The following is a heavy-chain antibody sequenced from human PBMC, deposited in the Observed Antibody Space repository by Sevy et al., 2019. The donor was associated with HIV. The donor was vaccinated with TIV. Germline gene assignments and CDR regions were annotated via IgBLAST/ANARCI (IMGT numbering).Heavy chain of an antibody. CDR2: IKSKIDGGPA. D-gene: IGHD3-10*01. CDR3: TTIVYGVRGVLAH. V-gene: IGHV3-15*01. J-gene: IGHJ5*02. CDR1: GFTFRNAW. Sequence: GGSLRLSCGASGFTFRNAWMTWVRQAPGKGLEWVGRIKSKIDGGPADYAASEKGRFTISRDDSKATLSLQMNSLKNEDTAMYYCTTIVYGVRGVLAHWGQRTLVTVSS.